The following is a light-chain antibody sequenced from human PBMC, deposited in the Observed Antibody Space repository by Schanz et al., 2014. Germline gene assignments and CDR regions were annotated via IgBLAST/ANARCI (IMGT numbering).Light chain of an antibody. CDR2: GSS. CDR1: QSVSSN. V-gene: IGKV3-15*01. J-gene: IGKJ2*01. CDR3: QQYIDWPRT. Sequence: DIVMTQSPVTLSVSPGERATLSCWASQSVSSNLAWYQQKPGQASRLLIYGSSNRATGVPARFSGSGSGTEFTLTISRLQSEDFAIYYCQQYIDWPRTFGQGTKLEI.